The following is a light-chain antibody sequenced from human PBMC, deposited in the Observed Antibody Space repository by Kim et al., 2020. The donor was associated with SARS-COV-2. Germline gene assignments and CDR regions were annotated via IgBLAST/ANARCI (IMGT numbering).Light chain of an antibody. J-gene: IGKJ4*01. Sequence: VSPGESATPSCRAKQSFTSKLAWFQQKPGRAPRLPIYDTSTRATGIPARFSGSGSGTEFTLTISSLQSEDFAVYYCQQYYSWPLTFGGGTKVDIK. CDR2: DTS. V-gene: IGKV3-15*01. CDR3: QQYYSWPLT. CDR1: QSFTSK.